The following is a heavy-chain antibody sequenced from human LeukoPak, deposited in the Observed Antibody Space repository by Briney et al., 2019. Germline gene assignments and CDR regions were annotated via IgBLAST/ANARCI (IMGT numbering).Heavy chain of an antibody. Sequence: SETLSLTCAVYGGSFSGYYWSWIRQPPGKGLEWIGEINHSGSTNYSPSLKSRVTISVDTSKNQFSLKLSSVTAADTAVYYCARVSTTVIYYYYYMDVWGKGTTVTVSS. D-gene: IGHD4-17*01. J-gene: IGHJ6*03. V-gene: IGHV4-34*01. CDR1: GGSFSGYY. CDR2: INHSGST. CDR3: ARVSTTVIYYYYYMDV.